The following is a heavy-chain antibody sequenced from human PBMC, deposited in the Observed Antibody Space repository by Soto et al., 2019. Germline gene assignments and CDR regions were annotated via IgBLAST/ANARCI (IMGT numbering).Heavy chain of an antibody. CDR3: ARAWHSYGRVRPFDY. CDR1: GGSISSYY. CDR2: IYYSGST. Sequence: PSETLSLTCTVSGGSISSYYWSWIRQPPGKGLEWIGYIYYSGSTNYNPSLKSRVTISVDTSKNQFSLKLSSVTAADTAVYYCARAWHSYGRVRPFDYWGQGTLVTVSS. J-gene: IGHJ4*02. D-gene: IGHD5-18*01. V-gene: IGHV4-59*01.